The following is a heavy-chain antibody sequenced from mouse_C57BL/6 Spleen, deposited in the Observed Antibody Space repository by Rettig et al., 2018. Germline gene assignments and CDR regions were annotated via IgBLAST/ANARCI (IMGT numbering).Heavy chain of an antibody. CDR3: ASYLRFAY. J-gene: IGHJ3*01. V-gene: IGHV1-54*01. Sequence: EKFKGKATLTADKSSSTAYMQLSSLTSEDSAVYFCASYLRFAYWGQGTLVTVSA.